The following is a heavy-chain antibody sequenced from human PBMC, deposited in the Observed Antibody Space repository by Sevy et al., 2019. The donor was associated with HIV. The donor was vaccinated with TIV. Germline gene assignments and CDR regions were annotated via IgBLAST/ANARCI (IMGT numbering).Heavy chain of an antibody. D-gene: IGHD3-22*01. CDR3: ATTKEYADSSGYPFDY. Sequence: ASGKVSCKVSGYTLAKFSIHWVRQAPGKGLEWMTSFDPEDGDPEDGKTIYAQKFLGRVTMTEDTSTDTAYMELSSLRSEDTAVYYCATTKEYADSSGYPFDYWGQGTLVTVSS. V-gene: IGHV1-24*01. J-gene: IGHJ4*02. CDR2: FDPEDGDPEDGKT. CDR1: GYTLAKFS.